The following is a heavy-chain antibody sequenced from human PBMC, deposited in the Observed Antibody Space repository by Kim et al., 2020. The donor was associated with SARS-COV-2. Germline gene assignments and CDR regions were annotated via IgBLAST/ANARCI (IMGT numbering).Heavy chain of an antibody. D-gene: IGHD6-19*01. CDR1: GGSISSYY. CDR3: ARDQTVAGGYSFDL. CDR2: IYTSGST. V-gene: IGHV4-4*07. Sequence: SETLSLTCTVSGGSISSYYWSWIRQPAGKGLEWIGRIYTSGSTNYNPSLKSRVTMSVDTSKNQFSLKLSSVTAADTAVYYCARDQTVAGGYSFDLWGRGTLVTVSS. J-gene: IGHJ2*01.